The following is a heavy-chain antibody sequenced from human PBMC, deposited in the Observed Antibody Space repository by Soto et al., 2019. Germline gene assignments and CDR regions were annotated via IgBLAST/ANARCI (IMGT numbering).Heavy chain of an antibody. V-gene: IGHV4-34*01. Sequence: SLTCAVYGGSFSGYCWSWIRQPPGKGLEWIGEINQSGSTNYNPSLKSRVTISVDTSKNQFSLKLSSVTAADTAVYYCARGRFGSYYDFWSGYYDWFDPWGQGTLVTVSS. CDR3: ARGRFGSYYDFWSGYYDWFDP. J-gene: IGHJ5*02. D-gene: IGHD3-3*01. CDR1: GGSFSGYC. CDR2: INQSGST.